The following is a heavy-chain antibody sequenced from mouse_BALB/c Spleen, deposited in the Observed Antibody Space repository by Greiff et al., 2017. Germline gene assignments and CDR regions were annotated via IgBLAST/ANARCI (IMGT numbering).Heavy chain of an antibody. Sequence: EVQLQQSGAELVRSGASVKLSCTASGFNIKDYYMHWVKQRPEQGLEWIGWIDPENGDTEYAPKFQGKATMTADTSSNTAYLQLSSLTSEDTAVYSCPVTLGPSFAYWGHGTLVPVSA. CDR2: IDPENGDT. CDR3: PVTLGPSFAY. CDR1: GFNIKDYY. V-gene: IGHV14-4*02. J-gene: IGHJ3*01. D-gene: IGHD3-1*01.